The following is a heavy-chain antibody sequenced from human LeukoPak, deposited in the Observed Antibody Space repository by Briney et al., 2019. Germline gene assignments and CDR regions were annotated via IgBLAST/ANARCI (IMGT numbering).Heavy chain of an antibody. J-gene: IGHJ4*02. CDR2: ISGSGGST. V-gene: IGHV3-23*01. Sequence: GGSLRLSCAASGFTFSSYAMSWVRQAPGKGLEWVSAISGSGGSTYYADSVRGRFTISRDNSKNTLYLQMNSLRAEDTAVYYCAKCGEVLTSGLDYWGQGTLVTVSS. D-gene: IGHD5-12*01. CDR1: GFTFSSYA. CDR3: AKCGEVLTSGLDY.